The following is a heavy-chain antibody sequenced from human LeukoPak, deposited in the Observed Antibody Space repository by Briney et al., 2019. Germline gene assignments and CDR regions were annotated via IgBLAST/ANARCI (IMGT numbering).Heavy chain of an antibody. Sequence: ASVKVSCKASGYTFTSYGISWVRQAPGQGLEWMGWISAYSGNTNYAQKFQGRVTMTRDTSISTAYMELSRLRSDDTAVYYCARVTAPLIAARRSEYFQHWGQGTLVTVSS. D-gene: IGHD6-6*01. CDR3: ARVTAPLIAARRSEYFQH. V-gene: IGHV1-18*01. CDR2: ISAYSGNT. CDR1: GYTFTSYG. J-gene: IGHJ1*01.